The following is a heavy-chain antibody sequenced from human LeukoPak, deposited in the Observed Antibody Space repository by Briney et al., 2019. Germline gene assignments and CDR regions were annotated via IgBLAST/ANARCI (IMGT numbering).Heavy chain of an antibody. CDR1: GFTFSSYD. V-gene: IGHV3-48*03. CDR2: ISSSGSTI. Sequence: GGSLRLSCAASGFTFSSYDMNWVRQAPGKGLEWVSYISSSGSTIFYADSVKRRFTIFGDNAKNSLFQILNSRRADEAADYDCARDYRTDYWGQGTLVTVSS. CDR3: ARDYRTDY. J-gene: IGHJ4*02.